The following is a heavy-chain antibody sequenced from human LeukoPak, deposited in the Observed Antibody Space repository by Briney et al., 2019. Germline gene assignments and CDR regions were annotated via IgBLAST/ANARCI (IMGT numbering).Heavy chain of an antibody. D-gene: IGHD5-18*01. CDR2: ISYSGST. Sequence: SETLSLTCTVSGGSISSGTFFWGWIRQPPGKGLEWIGSISYSGSTYYDPSLKSRVTISVDTSKNQFSQKLSSVTAADTAVYYCARREYSPYSFDYWGQGTLVTVSS. J-gene: IGHJ4*02. CDR3: ARREYSPYSFDY. V-gene: IGHV4-39*01. CDR1: GGSISSGTFF.